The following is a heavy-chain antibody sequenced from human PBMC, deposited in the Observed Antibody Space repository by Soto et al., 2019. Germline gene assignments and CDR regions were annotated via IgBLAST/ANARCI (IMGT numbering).Heavy chain of an antibody. V-gene: IGHV3-30*18. CDR2: ISYDGSNK. D-gene: IGHD5-18*01. CDR3: AKEFGYNYGSGFDY. J-gene: IGHJ4*02. CDR1: GFTFSSYG. Sequence: QPGGSLRLSCAASGFTFSSYGMHWVRQAPGKGLEWMAVISYDGSNKYYADSVKGRFTISRDNSKNTLYLQMNSLRAEDTAVYYCAKEFGYNYGSGFDYWGQGTLVTVSS.